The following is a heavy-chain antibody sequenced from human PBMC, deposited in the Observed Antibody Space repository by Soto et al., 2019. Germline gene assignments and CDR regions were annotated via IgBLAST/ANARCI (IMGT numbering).Heavy chain of an antibody. D-gene: IGHD6-6*01. V-gene: IGHV4-34*01. CDR3: ARGPRSSWFDP. CDR2: INHSGST. CDR1: GGYFSGYY. J-gene: IGHJ5*02. Sequence: PSETMSLTCAVYGGYFSGYYWSWIRQHPGKGLEWIGEINHSGSTNYNPSLKSRVTISVDTSKNQFSLKLSSVPAADTAVYYCARGPRSSWFDPWGQGTLVTSPQ.